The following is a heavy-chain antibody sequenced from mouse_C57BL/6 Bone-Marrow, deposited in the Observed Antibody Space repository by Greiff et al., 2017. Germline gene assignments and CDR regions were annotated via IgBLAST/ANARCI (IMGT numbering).Heavy chain of an antibody. CDR2: LYPRSGHT. Sequence: QVQLQQSGAALARPGASVTLSCNASGYTFTSSGLSWVTQRTGQGLEWIGELYPRSGHTHYNEKFKGQATLTAYKASSTAYMELRSLTSEDSAVYVCARPYCDYWGQGTTLTVSS. J-gene: IGHJ2*01. V-gene: IGHV1-81*01. CDR3: ARPYCDY. CDR1: GYTFTSSG.